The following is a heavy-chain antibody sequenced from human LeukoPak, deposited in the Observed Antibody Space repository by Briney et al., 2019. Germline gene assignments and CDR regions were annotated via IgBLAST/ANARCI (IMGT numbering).Heavy chain of an antibody. CDR2: INHSGST. CDR3: ARGLFLWAGTARTYYFDY. Sequence: SETLSLTCAVYGGSFSGYYWSWIRQPPGKGLEWIGEINHSGSTNYNPSLKSRVTISVDTSKNQFSLKLSSVTAADTAVYYCARGLFLWAGTARTYYFDYWGQGTLVTVFS. CDR1: GGSFSGYY. J-gene: IGHJ4*02. V-gene: IGHV4-34*01. D-gene: IGHD5-18*01.